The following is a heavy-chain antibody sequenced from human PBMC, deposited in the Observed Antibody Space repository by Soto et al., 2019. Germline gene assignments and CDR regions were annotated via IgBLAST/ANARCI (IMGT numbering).Heavy chain of an antibody. D-gene: IGHD2-8*01. J-gene: IGHJ5*02. Sequence: EVQLVESGGSLVRRGGSLRLSCAASGFTFSTYSMNWVRQAPGKGPEWVAYITGNSGTRYYADSVKGRFTISRDNAKNSLYLQMNCLRDEDTAVYYFARDNGMAGSFDPWGQGTLVTVSS. CDR3: ARDNGMAGSFDP. V-gene: IGHV3-48*02. CDR2: ITGNSGTR. CDR1: GFTFSTYS.